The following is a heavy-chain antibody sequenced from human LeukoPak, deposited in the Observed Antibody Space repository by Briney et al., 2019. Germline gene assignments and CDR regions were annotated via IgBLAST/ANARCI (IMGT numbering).Heavy chain of an antibody. CDR3: ARKGPGNFDP. Sequence: SETLSLTCTVSGGSISSYYWSWIRQPPGKGLEGIGYIYYSGSTNYNPSLKSRVTISVDPSKNQFSLKLSSVTAADTAVYYCARKGPGNFDPWGQGTLVTVSS. D-gene: IGHD1-14*01. CDR1: GGSISSYY. CDR2: IYYSGST. V-gene: IGHV4-59*01. J-gene: IGHJ5*02.